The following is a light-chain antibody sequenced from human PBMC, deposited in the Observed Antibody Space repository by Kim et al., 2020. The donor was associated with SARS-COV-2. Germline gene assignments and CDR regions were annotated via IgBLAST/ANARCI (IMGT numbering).Light chain of an antibody. CDR1: KLGTKY. Sequence: SYELTQPPSVSVSPGQTASITCSGDKLGTKYVCWYQQKPGQSPVAVIYQDNKRPSGIPERFSGSNSGNTATLTISGTQALDEADYYCQAWDRGTAVFGGGTKLTVL. J-gene: IGLJ3*02. CDR2: QDN. CDR3: QAWDRGTAV. V-gene: IGLV3-1*01.